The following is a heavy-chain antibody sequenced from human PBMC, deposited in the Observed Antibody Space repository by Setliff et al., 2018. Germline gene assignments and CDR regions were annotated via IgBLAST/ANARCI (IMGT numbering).Heavy chain of an antibody. CDR1: GVTIGGNNYYY. D-gene: IGHD3-16*01. V-gene: IGHV4-61*05. CDR3: RLWSHNYHNDY. J-gene: IGHJ4*02. Sequence: SETLSLTCSLSGVTIGGNNYYYWAWIRQPPGKGLEWIGRIFPTGTTNYNPDLKSRVTMSVDTSKKRFSLMLRSVTAADTAVYYCRLWSHNYHNDYWGQGTLVTVSS. CDR2: IFPTGTT.